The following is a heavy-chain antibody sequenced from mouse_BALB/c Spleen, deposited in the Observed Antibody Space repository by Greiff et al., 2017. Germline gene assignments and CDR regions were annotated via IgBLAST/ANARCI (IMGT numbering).Heavy chain of an antibody. Sequence: VQLQQSGAELVKPGASVKLSCKASGYTFTSYWMHWVKQRPGQGLEWIGEINPSNGRTNYNEKFRSKATLTVDKSSSTAYMQLSSLTSEDSAVYYCARWDYDYGLDYWGQGTTLTVSS. CDR2: INPSNGRT. D-gene: IGHD2-4*01. CDR3: ARWDYDYGLDY. CDR1: GYTFTSYW. V-gene: IGHV1S81*02. J-gene: IGHJ2*01.